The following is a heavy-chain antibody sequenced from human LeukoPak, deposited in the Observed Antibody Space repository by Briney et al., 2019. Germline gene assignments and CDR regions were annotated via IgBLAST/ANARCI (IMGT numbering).Heavy chain of an antibody. CDR3: AKGSDYYGSVTSKKTD. D-gene: IGHD3-10*01. CDR1: GFTFSNYA. CDR2: ISGGSGNV. V-gene: IGHV3-23*01. Sequence: GGSLRLSCSVSGFTFSNYAMHWVRQAPGKGLEWVSLISGGSGNVYYVDSVKGRFTISRDNSKNTLYVQMTSLRAEDTAIYYCAKGSDYYGSVTSKKTDWGQGALVTVSS. J-gene: IGHJ4*02.